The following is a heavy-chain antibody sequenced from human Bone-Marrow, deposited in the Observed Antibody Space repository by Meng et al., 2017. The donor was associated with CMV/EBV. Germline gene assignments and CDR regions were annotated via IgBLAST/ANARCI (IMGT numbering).Heavy chain of an antibody. J-gene: IGHJ4*02. CDR1: GFTFSSYD. CDR2: IGTAGDT. Sequence: GESLKISCAASGFTFSSYDMHWVRQAAGKGLEWVSAIGTAGDTYYPGSVKGRFTISRDNSKNTLYLQMNSLRAEDTAVYYCARGKGGYYYGSGIPWYFDYWGQGTLVTFSS. CDR3: ARGKGGYYYGSGIPWYFDY. V-gene: IGHV3-13*01. D-gene: IGHD3-10*01.